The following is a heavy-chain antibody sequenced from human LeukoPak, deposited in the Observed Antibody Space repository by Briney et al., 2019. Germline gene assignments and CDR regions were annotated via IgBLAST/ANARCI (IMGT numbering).Heavy chain of an antibody. D-gene: IGHD3-10*01. CDR2: IYYSGST. CDR3: ARVRSYYGSGSYSYNWFDP. V-gene: IGHV4-59*01. CDR1: GGSISSYY. J-gene: IGHJ5*02. Sequence: SETLSLTCTVSGGSISSYYWSWIRQPPGKGLEWIGYIYYSGSTNYNPSLKSRVTISVDTSKNQFSLKLSSVTAADTAVYYCARVRSYYGSGSYSYNWFDPWGQGTLVTVSS.